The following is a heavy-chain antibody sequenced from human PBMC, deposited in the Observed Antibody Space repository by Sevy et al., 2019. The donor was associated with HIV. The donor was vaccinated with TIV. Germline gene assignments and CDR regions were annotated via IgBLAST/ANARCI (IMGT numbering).Heavy chain of an antibody. V-gene: IGHV3-23*01. CDR2: ISRSGRST. J-gene: IGHJ6*04. D-gene: IGHD2-15*01. Sequence: GGSLRLSCAASGFTFSTYAMNWVRQAPGKGLEWVSSISRSGRSTYSADSVEGRFTISRDNFKNTLYLQLSSLRVDDTAVYYCAKGYCDGGSCPRDYYDYGIDVWVEGTTVTVSS. CDR3: AKGYCDGGSCPRDYYDYGIDV. CDR1: GFTFSTYA.